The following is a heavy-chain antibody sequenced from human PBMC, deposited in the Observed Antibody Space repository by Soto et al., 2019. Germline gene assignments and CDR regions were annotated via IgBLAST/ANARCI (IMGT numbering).Heavy chain of an antibody. D-gene: IGHD2-21*01. CDR2: ISSSSSTI. CDR1: GFTFSSYS. CDR3: ARGARHIYYYYYMDV. V-gene: IGHV3-48*01. Sequence: PGGSLRLSCAASGFTFSSYSMNWVRQAPGKGLEWVSYISSSSSTIYYADSVKGRFTISRDNAKNSLYLQMNSLRAEDTAVYYCARGARHIYYYYYMDVWGKGTTVTVSS. J-gene: IGHJ6*03.